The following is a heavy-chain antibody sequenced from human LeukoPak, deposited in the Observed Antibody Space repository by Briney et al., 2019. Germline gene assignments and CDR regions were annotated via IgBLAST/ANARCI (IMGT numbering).Heavy chain of an antibody. J-gene: IGHJ5*02. CDR3: ARDPGSSSP. CDR1: GYSFTSFG. Sequence: ASVKVSCKASGYSFTSFGISWLRQAPGQGLEWMGWISAYNGKTNYAQKLQGRVTMTTDTSTNTAYMELTSLRSDDTAVYYCARDPGSSSPWGQGTLVTVSS. CDR2: ISAYNGKT. V-gene: IGHV1-18*01. D-gene: IGHD6-13*01.